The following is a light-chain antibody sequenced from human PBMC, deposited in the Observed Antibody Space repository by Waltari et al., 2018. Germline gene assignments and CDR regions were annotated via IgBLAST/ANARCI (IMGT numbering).Light chain of an antibody. CDR1: SSNIGAGSS. CDR3: QSYDSGYV. J-gene: IGLJ1*01. CDR2: ANV. Sequence: QSVLTQPPSVSWAPGQSVTISCTASSSNIGAGSSVHWYQRSPGTAPRLVIYANVNRPSGVPDRFSGSRSGTSAYLAITGLQAEDEADYFCQSYDSGYVFGTGTKVTVL. V-gene: IGLV1-40*01.